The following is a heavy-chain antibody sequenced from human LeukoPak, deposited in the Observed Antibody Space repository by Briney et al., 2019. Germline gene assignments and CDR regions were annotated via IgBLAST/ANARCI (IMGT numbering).Heavy chain of an antibody. CDR2: ISVSGNT. V-gene: IGHV3-23*01. D-gene: IGHD2-21*01. Sequence: AGGPLRLSCAASGFTLSSYAMSWVRQAPGKGLEWVSAISVSGNTYHADSVKGRFTISRDSYKNTQYLQMNSLRAEDAAVYFCAKAPVTSCRGAYCYPFDSWGQGTLVTVSS. CDR1: GFTLSSYA. CDR3: AKAPVTSCRGAYCYPFDS. J-gene: IGHJ4*02.